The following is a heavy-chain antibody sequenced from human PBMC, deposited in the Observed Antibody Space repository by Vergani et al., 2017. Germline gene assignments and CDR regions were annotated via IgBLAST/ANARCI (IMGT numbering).Heavy chain of an antibody. J-gene: IGHJ4*02. Sequence: QVQLQESGPGLVKPSETLSLTCTVSGGSISSYYWSWIRQPPGKGLEWIGYIYYSGSTNYNPSLKSRVTISVDTSKNQFSLKLRSVTAADTAVYYCASVYCGGDCHYDYWGQGTLVTVSS. CDR3: ASVYCGGDCHYDY. V-gene: IGHV4-59*01. CDR1: GGSISSYY. CDR2: IYYSGST. D-gene: IGHD2-21*01.